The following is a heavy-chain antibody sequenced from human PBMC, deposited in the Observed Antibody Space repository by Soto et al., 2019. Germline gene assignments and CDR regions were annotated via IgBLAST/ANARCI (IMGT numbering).Heavy chain of an antibody. Sequence: ASVKVSCKASGYSFNNYGISWVRQAPGXGLEWMGWISGYNGNTKYAQXXXXXXTXXXXXSXXTAYMELRSLRSDDTAVYYCAXXXYDILTGLDAFDIWGQGTMDIVXS. CDR2: ISGYNGNT. J-gene: IGHJ3*02. V-gene: IGHV1-18*01. CDR1: GYSFNNYG. D-gene: IGHD3-9*01. CDR3: AXXXYDILTGLDAFDI.